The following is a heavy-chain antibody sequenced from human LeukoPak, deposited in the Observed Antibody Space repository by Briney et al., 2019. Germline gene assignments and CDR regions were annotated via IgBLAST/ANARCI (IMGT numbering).Heavy chain of an antibody. CDR2: IIVGSGNT. J-gene: IGHJ6*02. V-gene: IGHV1-58*02. CDR1: GFTFTSSA. D-gene: IGHD3-9*01. Sequence: GASVNVACKASGFTFTSSAMQGVRQARGRRLEWIGWIIVGSGNTNYAQKFQERVTITRDMSTSTAYMELSSLRSEDTAVYYCAAEVGILTGYYHYGMDVWGQGATVTVSS. CDR3: AAEVGILTGYYHYGMDV.